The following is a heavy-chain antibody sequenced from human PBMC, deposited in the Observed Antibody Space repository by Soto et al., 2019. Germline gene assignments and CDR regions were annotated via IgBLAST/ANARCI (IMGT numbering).Heavy chain of an antibody. CDR1: GGSITKYY. Sequence: QVQLQESGPGLVKPSETLSLTCFVSGGSITKYYWSWTRQPAGKGLEWIGRIYASGSTDQNPSLKSRVTMSIDTSKNQFSLKLSSVTAADTAVYFCARGNYLSGSYGYGMDVWGQGTTVTVSS. V-gene: IGHV4-4*07. D-gene: IGHD3-10*01. CDR2: IYASGST. J-gene: IGHJ6*02. CDR3: ARGNYLSGSYGYGMDV.